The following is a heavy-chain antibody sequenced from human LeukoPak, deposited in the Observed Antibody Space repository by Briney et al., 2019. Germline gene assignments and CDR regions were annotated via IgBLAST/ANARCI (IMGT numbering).Heavy chain of an antibody. D-gene: IGHD1-26*01. CDR1: GFSPASSGVG. Sequence: ESGPTLVKPTQTLTLTCTFSGFSPASSGVGVGWIRQPPGKALEWLALIYWDGDMRYSPSLMSRLTINKDTSKNQVVLTMTDMDPVDTATYYCAHRLAWEPGNFDYWGQGMLVTVSS. V-gene: IGHV2-5*02. J-gene: IGHJ4*02. CDR3: AHRLAWEPGNFDY. CDR2: IYWDGDM.